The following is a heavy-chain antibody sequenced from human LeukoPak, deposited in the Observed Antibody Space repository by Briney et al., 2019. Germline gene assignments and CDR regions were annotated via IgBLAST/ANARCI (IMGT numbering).Heavy chain of an antibody. D-gene: IGHD5-18*01. Sequence: PGGSLRLSCAASGFTFSSYAMSWVRQAPGKGLEWVSAISGSGGSTYYADSVKGRFTISRDNSKNTLYLQMNSLRAEDTAVYYCAKDQRETWIQLWLQGLFDYWGQGTLVTVSS. V-gene: IGHV3-23*01. CDR3: AKDQRETWIQLWLQGLFDY. CDR2: ISGSGGST. CDR1: GFTFSSYA. J-gene: IGHJ4*02.